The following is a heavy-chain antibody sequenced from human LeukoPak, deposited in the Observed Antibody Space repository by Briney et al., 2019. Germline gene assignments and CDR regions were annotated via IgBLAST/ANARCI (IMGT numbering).Heavy chain of an antibody. J-gene: IGHJ6*02. V-gene: IGHV1-2*02. CDR3: ARGLERLLQVRIYYYGMDV. D-gene: IGHD1-1*01. Sequence: ASVKVSCKASGYTFTGYYMHWVRQAPGQGLEWMGWINPNSGGTNYAQKFQGRVTMTRDTSISTAYMELSRPRSDDTAVYYCARGLERLLQVRIYYYGMDVWGQGTTVTVSS. CDR1: GYTFTGYY. CDR2: INPNSGGT.